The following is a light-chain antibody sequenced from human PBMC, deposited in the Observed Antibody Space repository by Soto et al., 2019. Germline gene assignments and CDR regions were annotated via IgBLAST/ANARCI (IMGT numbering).Light chain of an antibody. CDR2: DVN. Sequence: QSALTQPASVSGSPGQSITISCPGTSGDVGGSNSVSWYQHHPGKAPKLMIYDVNNRPSGVSNRFSGSRSGNTASLTISGLQAEDEADYYCSSYTDSSNYVFGTGTKLTVL. V-gene: IGLV2-14*01. CDR3: SSYTDSSNYV. J-gene: IGLJ1*01. CDR1: SGDVGGSNS.